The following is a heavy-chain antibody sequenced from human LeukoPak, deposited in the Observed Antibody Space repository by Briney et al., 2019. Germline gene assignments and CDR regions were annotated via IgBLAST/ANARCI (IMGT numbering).Heavy chain of an antibody. J-gene: IGHJ6*01. CDR3: ARWFRMVRRGEHRPELDYYDGMDV. CDR1: GGSFSGYY. CDR2: INHSGST. D-gene: IGHD3-10*01. Sequence: SETLTLTCAAYGGSFSGYYWSWVRQPPGKGLEWIGEINHSGSTNYNPSLKSRVTISVDTSKNQFSLKLSSVTAADTAVYYCARWFRMVRRGEHRPELDYYDGMDVWGQGTTVTVSS. V-gene: IGHV4-34*01.